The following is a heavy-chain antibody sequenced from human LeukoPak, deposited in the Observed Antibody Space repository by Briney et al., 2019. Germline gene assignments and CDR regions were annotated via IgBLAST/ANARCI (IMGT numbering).Heavy chain of an antibody. J-gene: IGHJ6*03. V-gene: IGHV4-59*08. Sequence: SETLSLTCNVSGGSITGHYWSWIRQPPGKGLEWIGYIYYKGNTNYDSSLKSRVTISVDTSKNQFSLKLSSVTAADTAVYYCACFIVAGNNNYYYYMDVWGKGTTVTVSS. CDR1: GGSITGHY. CDR2: IYYKGNT. CDR3: ACFIVAGNNNYYYYMDV. D-gene: IGHD5-12*01.